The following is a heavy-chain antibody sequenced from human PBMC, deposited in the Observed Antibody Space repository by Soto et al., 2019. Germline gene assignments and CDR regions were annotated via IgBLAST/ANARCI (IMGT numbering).Heavy chain of an antibody. J-gene: IGHJ3*01. V-gene: IGHV3-23*01. D-gene: IGHD2-8*01. Sequence: GGSLRLSCAASGFTFSTYRLSWVRQAPGKGLEWVSGLVGSGDTIFYAASVRGRFTVSRDNSKNTLFLQMNSLRAEDTAVHYCAKDGIAKNGIWEACDVWGQGKKVTVS. CDR3: AKDGIAKNGIWEACDV. CDR1: GFTFSTYR. CDR2: LVGSGDTI.